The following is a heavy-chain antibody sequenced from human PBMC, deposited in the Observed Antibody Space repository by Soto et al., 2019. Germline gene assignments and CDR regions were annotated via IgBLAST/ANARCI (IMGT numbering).Heavy chain of an antibody. J-gene: IGHJ1*01. V-gene: IGHV3-23*01. D-gene: IGHD3-3*01. CDR1: GFSFANYV. Sequence: EVQLLQSGGGLVQPGASLRLSCAASGFSFANYVMNWVRQAPGKGLEWVSGISDSGGSSSSADSVKGRFTVSRDNSKNTLYLHMDSLTGDDTAVYYCTKGGDSWSGYAQHWGQGALVTVAS. CDR2: ISDSGGSS. CDR3: TKGGDSWSGYAQH.